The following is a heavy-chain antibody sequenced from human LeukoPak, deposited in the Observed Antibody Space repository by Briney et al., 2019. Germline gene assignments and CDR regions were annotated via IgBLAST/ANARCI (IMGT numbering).Heavy chain of an antibody. J-gene: IGHJ4*02. CDR3: AGSGSYPPLFDY. D-gene: IGHD1-26*01. CDR2: IYYSGST. Sequence: SETLSLTCTVSGGSISSYYWSWIRQPPGKGLEWIGYIYYSGSTNYNPSLKSRVTISVDTSKNQFSLKLSSVTAADTAVYYCAGSGSYPPLFDYWGQGTLVTVSS. V-gene: IGHV4-59*01. CDR1: GGSISSYY.